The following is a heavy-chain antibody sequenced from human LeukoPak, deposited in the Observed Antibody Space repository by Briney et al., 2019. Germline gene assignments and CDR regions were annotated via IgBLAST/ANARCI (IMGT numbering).Heavy chain of an antibody. CDR3: TRDLRSGRVTYGQDS. Sequence: ASVKLSRKTSGFDFSDYFIHWVRQAPGQRLEWMGWIILKSGATNYAQKFRDRVTVSRDTSTVYLDLSSLTSDDTAVYYCTRDLRSGRVTYGQDSWGQGTLVTVSS. CDR1: GFDFSDYF. J-gene: IGHJ4*02. D-gene: IGHD3-10*01. CDR2: IILKSGAT. V-gene: IGHV1-2*02.